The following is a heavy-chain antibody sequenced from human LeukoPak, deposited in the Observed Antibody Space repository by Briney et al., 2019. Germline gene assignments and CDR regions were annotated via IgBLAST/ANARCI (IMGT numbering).Heavy chain of an antibody. V-gene: IGHV3-20*03. CDR2: INWNGGST. CDR3: ARVAVPAASPFDY. Sequence: GGSLRLSYAASGFTFNRNAISWVRQAPGKGLEWVSGINWNGGSTGYADSVKGRFTISRDNAKNSLYLQMNSLRAEDTALYYCARVAVPAASPFDYWGQGTLVTVSS. J-gene: IGHJ4*02. D-gene: IGHD2-2*01. CDR1: GFTFNRNA.